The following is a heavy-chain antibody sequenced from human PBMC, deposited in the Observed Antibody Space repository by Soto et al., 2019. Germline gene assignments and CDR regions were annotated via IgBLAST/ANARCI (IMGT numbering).Heavy chain of an antibody. CDR1: GYTLTELS. Sequence: ASVKVSCKVSGYTLTELSMHWVRQAPGKGLEWMGGFDPEDGETIYAQKFQGRVTMTEDTSTDTAYMELSSLRSEDTAVYYCASYPITVTRRIDYIWGQGTMVTVSS. V-gene: IGHV1-24*01. CDR2: FDPEDGET. J-gene: IGHJ3*02. D-gene: IGHD4-17*01. CDR3: ASYPITVTRRIDYI.